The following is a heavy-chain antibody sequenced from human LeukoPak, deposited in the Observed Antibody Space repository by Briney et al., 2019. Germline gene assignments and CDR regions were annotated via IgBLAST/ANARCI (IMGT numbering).Heavy chain of an antibody. J-gene: IGHJ4*02. CDR3: AKDKAPLYSGYDWDLDF. CDR1: GFTFHQYA. V-gene: IGHV3-9*01. D-gene: IGHD5-12*01. CDR2: ISWNSASI. Sequence: GGSLRLSCAASGFTFHQYAIHWVRQVPGKGLEWVPGISWNSASIGYADSVKGRFTISRDNAKNSVYLQMNSLRAEDTALYYCAKDKAPLYSGYDWDLDFWGQGTLVTVSS.